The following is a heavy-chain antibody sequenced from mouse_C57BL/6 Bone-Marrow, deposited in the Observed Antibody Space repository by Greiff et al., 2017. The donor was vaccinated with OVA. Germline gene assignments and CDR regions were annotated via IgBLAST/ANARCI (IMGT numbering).Heavy chain of an antibody. CDR1: GFTFSSYG. V-gene: IGHV5-6*01. J-gene: IGHJ3*01. CDR2: ISSGGSYT. D-gene: IGHD1-1*01. Sequence: EVHLVESGGDLVKPGGSLKLSCAASGFTFSSYGMSWVRQTPDKRLEWVATISSGGSYTYYPDSVKGRFTISRDNAKNTLYLQMSSLKSEDTAMYYCARHRNYGSSPFAYWGQGTLVTVSA. CDR3: ARHRNYGSSPFAY.